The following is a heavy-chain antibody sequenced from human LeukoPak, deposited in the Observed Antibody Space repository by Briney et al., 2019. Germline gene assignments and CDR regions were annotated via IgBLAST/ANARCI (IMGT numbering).Heavy chain of an antibody. D-gene: IGHD2-8*01. CDR1: GFTFSSNG. CDR3: AKVGCNDAFDI. CDR2: IRNDGSNK. J-gene: IGHJ3*02. Sequence: GGSLRLSCAASGFTFSSNGMHWVRQAPGKGLEWVAFIRNDGSNKYYADSMKGRFTISRDNSKNTLYLQINSQRAEDTAVYYCAKVGCNDAFDIWGQGTMVTVSS. V-gene: IGHV3-30*02.